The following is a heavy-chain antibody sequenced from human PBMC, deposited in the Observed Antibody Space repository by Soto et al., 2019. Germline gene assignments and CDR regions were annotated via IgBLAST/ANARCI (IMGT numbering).Heavy chain of an antibody. J-gene: IGHJ4*02. V-gene: IGHV3-66*01. Sequence: PGGSLRLSCAASGVTVSSNCMSWVRQAPGKGLEWVSVIYSGGSTYYADSVKGRFTISRDNSKNTLYLQMNSLRAEDTAVYYCARDRDGIVATILGYWGQGTLVTVSS. CDR3: ARDRDGIVATILGY. D-gene: IGHD5-12*01. CDR2: IYSGGST. CDR1: GVTVSSNC.